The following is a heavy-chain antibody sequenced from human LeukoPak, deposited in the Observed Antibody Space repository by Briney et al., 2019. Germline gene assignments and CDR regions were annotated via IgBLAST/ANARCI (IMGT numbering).Heavy chain of an antibody. V-gene: IGHV1-18*01. D-gene: IGHD6-13*01. CDR1: GYTFTSYA. Sequence: ASVKVSCKASGYTFTSYAISWVRQAPGQGLEWMGRISTYNANTNYAQNLQGRVTMTTDTSTSTASMELRSLRSDDTAAYYCARDKAAAGSYDYWGQGTLVTVSS. CDR3: ARDKAAAGSYDY. J-gene: IGHJ4*02. CDR2: ISTYNANT.